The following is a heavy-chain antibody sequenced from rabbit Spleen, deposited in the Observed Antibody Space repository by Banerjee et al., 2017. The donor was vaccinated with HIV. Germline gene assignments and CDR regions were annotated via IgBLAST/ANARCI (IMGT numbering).Heavy chain of an antibody. CDR2: INTYTVKS. CDR1: GFSFSDRDV. D-gene: IGHD2-1*01. CDR3: ARGFYTYDDYVNFYGAYFNL. V-gene: IGHV1S45*01. J-gene: IGHJ4*01. Sequence: QEQLEESGGGLVKPEGSLTLTCKASGFSFSDRDVMCWVRQAPGKGLEWIACINTYTVKSVYASWATGRFTFSRTSSTTMTLQMTSLTVADTATYFCARGFYTYDDYVNFYGAYFNLWGPGTLVTVS.